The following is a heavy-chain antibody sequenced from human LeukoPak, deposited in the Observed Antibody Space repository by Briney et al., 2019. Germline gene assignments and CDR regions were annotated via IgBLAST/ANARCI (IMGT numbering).Heavy chain of an antibody. J-gene: IGHJ4*02. V-gene: IGHV3-66*02. CDR2: IYSGGST. D-gene: IGHD1-26*01. CDR1: GFTVSNNY. Sequence: GGSLRLSCAASGFTVSNNYMSWVRQAPGKGLEWVSVIYSGGSTYYADSVKGRFTISRDNSKNTLYLQMNSLRAEDTAVYYCARDAGLGGGPYFDYWGQGTLVTVSS. CDR3: ARDAGLGGGPYFDY.